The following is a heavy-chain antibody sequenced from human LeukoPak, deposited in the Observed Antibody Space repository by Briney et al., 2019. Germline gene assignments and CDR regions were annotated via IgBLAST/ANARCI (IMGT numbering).Heavy chain of an antibody. Sequence: GASVKVSCKASGYTFTGYYMHWVRQAPGQGLEWMGWINPNSGGTNYAQNFQGRVTMTRDTSISTAYMELSRLRSDDTAVYYCARSPRHYYDSSGYFFGQGYWGQGTLVTVSS. V-gene: IGHV1-2*02. CDR2: INPNSGGT. CDR3: ARSPRHYYDSSGYFFGQGY. D-gene: IGHD3-22*01. CDR1: GYTFTGYY. J-gene: IGHJ4*02.